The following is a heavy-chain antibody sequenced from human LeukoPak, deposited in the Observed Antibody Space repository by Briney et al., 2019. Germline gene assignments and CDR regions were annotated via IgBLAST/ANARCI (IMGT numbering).Heavy chain of an antibody. CDR3: AKDLYYYGSGSSLDY. CDR1: GFTFRSYD. V-gene: IGHV3-13*01. CDR2: IGTAGEI. Sequence: GGSLRLSCAASGFTFRSYDMHWVRQATGKGLEWVSGIGTAGEIYYPGSVKGRFTISRDNSKNTLYLQMNSLRAEDTAVYYYAKDLYYYGSGSSLDYWGQGTLVTVSS. D-gene: IGHD3-10*01. J-gene: IGHJ4*02.